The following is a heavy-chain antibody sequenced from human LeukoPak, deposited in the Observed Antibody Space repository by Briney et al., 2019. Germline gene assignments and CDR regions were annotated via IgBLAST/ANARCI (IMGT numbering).Heavy chain of an antibody. D-gene: IGHD3-22*01. CDR3: ASSHDSSGND. CDR2: INQDGRAK. Sequence: GGSLRLSCAASGFTVSSNYMSWVRQAPGKGLEWVGNINQDGRAKYYVDSVKGRFAISRDNAKNSVYLQMNSLRDEDTAVYYCASSHDSSGNDWGQGTLVTVSS. V-gene: IGHV3-7*01. CDR1: GFTVSSNY. J-gene: IGHJ4*02.